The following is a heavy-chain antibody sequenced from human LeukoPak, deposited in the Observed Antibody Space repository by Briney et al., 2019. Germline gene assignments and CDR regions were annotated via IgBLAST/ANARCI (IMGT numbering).Heavy chain of an antibody. Sequence: ASVKVSCKASGYTFTSYGISWVRQAPGQGPEWMGWISPYNGNTNYVQKLQGRVTMTTDTPTSTAYMELRSLRSDNTAVYYCAREEYGYVWGSYRSEFWGQGTLVTVSS. V-gene: IGHV1-18*01. J-gene: IGHJ4*02. CDR1: GYTFTSYG. CDR2: ISPYNGNT. D-gene: IGHD3-16*02. CDR3: AREEYGYVWGSYRSEF.